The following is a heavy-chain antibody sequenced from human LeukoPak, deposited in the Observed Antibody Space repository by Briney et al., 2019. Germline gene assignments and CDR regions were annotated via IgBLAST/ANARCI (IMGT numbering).Heavy chain of an antibody. CDR2: ISGSGGNT. J-gene: IGHJ4*02. CDR3: AKGAELEPTDY. Sequence: GGSLRLSCAASGFTFSSYAMSWVRQAPGKGLEWVSVISGSGGNTYYVDSVKGRFTISRDNFKNMLYLEMNSLRAEDTAVYYCAKGAELEPTDYWGQGTLVTVS. CDR1: GFTFSSYA. V-gene: IGHV3-23*01. D-gene: IGHD1-1*01.